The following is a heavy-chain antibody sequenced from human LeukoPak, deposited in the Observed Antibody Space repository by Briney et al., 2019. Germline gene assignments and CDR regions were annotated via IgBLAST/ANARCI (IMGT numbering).Heavy chain of an antibody. J-gene: IGHJ4*02. CDR2: ISTSGSNK. V-gene: IGHV3-48*04. D-gene: IGHD6-19*01. Sequence: GGSLRLSCAASGFTFSSYSMNWVRQAPGKGLEWVSYISTSGSNKYYADSVKGRFTISRDNAKNSLYLQMNSLRAEDTAVYHCARGGWYVGFDFWGQGTLVTVSS. CDR1: GFTFSSYS. CDR3: ARGGWYVGFDF.